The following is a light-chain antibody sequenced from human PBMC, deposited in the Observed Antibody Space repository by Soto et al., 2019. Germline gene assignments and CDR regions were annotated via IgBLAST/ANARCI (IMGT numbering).Light chain of an antibody. J-gene: IGLJ1*01. CDR2: GNK. CDR1: SSNIGAGYD. V-gene: IGLV1-40*01. CDR3: QSYDSSLSVSYV. Sequence: QSVLTQPPPVSGAPGQRVTISCTGSSSNIGAGYDVHWYQQRPGTAPKLLIYGNKNRPSGVPDRFSGSKSGTSASLAITGLQAEDEADYYCQSYDSSLSVSYVFGTGTKVTVL.